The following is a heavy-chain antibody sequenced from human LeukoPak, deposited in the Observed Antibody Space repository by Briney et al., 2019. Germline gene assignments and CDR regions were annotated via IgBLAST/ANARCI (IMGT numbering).Heavy chain of an antibody. CDR3: AREGSSWYYFDY. Sequence: GASVKVSCKASGGTFSSYAISWVRQAPGQGLEWMGGIIPIFGTANYAQKFQGRVTITADESTSTAYMELSSLRSEDTAVYYCAREGSSWYYFDYWGQGTLVTVSS. J-gene: IGHJ4*02. D-gene: IGHD6-13*01. CDR1: GGTFSSYA. CDR2: IIPIFGTA. V-gene: IGHV1-69*13.